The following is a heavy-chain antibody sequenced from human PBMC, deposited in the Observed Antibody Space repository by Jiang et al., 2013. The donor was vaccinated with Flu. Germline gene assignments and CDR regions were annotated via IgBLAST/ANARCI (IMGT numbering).Heavy chain of an antibody. Sequence: VRQATGQGLEWMGWMNPNSGNAHYAQKFQGRITMTRSTSISTAYMELSSLRSEDTAVYYCAERAKSHAMGDCYYYGWTSGAKGPRSPSP. CDR2: MNPNSGNA. V-gene: IGHV1-8*01. CDR3: AERAKSHAMGDCYYYGWTS. J-gene: IGHJ6*02. D-gene: IGHD5-18*01.